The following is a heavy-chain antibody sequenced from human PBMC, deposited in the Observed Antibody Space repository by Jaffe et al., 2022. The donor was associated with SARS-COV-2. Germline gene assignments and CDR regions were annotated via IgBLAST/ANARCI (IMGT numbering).Heavy chain of an antibody. CDR1: GFTFSSYA. V-gene: IGHV3-23*04. Sequence: EVQLVESGGGLVQPGGSLRLSCAASGFTFSSYAMSWVRQAPGKGLEWVSAISGSGGSTYYADSVKGRFTISRDNSKNTLYLQMNSLRAEDTAVYYCAKLPIAGIGYGGGAFDIWGQGTMVTVSS. D-gene: IGHD5-18*01. CDR2: ISGSGGST. J-gene: IGHJ3*02. CDR3: AKLPIAGIGYGGGAFDI.